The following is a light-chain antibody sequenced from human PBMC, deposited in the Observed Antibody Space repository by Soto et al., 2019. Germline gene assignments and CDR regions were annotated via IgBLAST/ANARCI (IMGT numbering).Light chain of an antibody. V-gene: IGKV1-33*01. J-gene: IGKJ5*01. CDR3: HQYENRPT. CDR2: DAS. CDR1: QNINNY. Sequence: IQMTQSPNSLSASVGDRVTITCQASQNINNYLNWYQQKPGRAPKLLIYDASNLEAGVPSRFRGSGSGTDFTFTISRLQPEDLATYYCHQYENRPTFGQGTRLEIK.